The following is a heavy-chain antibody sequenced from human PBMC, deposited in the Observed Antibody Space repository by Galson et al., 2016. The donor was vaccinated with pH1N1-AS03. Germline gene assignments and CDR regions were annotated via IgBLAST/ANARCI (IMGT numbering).Heavy chain of an antibody. CDR3: AQNYYDSSGSDY. CDR2: IYGDGSRT. J-gene: IGHJ4*02. CDR1: GFTFSAHW. Sequence: SLRLSCAASGFTFSAHWMHRVRQAPGKGLMWVSRIYGDGSRTSYADSVKGRFTISRDNAKNTLYLQMNTLTVEDTTVYYCAQNYYDSSGSDYWGQGTLVTVSS. D-gene: IGHD3-22*01. V-gene: IGHV3-74*01.